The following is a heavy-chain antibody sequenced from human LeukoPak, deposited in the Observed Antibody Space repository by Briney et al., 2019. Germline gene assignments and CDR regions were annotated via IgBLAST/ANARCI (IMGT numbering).Heavy chain of an antibody. CDR2: IRSKTYGGTT. J-gene: IGHJ4*02. V-gene: IGHV3-49*03. CDR3: TRELPDDY. D-gene: IGHD1-14*01. CDR1: GFTFSNAY. Sequence: GGSLRLSCAASGFTFSNAYMNWFRQAPGKGLEWISLIRSKTYGGTTEYVASVKGRFTISRDDSKSIAYLQMNSLKTEDTAVYYCTRELPDDYWGQGTLVTVSS.